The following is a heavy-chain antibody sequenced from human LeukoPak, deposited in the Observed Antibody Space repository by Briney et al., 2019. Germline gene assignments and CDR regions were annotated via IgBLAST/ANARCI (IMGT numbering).Heavy chain of an antibody. D-gene: IGHD6-13*01. J-gene: IGHJ6*02. CDR2: ISYDGSNK. V-gene: IGHV3-30*04. Sequence: GGSLRLSCAASGFTFSSYAMHWVRQAPGEGLEWVAVISYDGSNKYYADSVKGRFTISRDNSKNTLYLQMNSLRAEDTAVYYCASIAAAGDYYGMDVWGQGTTVTVSS. CDR3: ASIAAAGDYYGMDV. CDR1: GFTFSSYA.